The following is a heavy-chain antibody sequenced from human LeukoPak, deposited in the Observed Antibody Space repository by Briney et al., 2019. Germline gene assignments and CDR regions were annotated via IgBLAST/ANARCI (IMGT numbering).Heavy chain of an antibody. CDR3: ARGQQQLVRYYYYYMDV. CDR1: GGSISSGGYY. Sequence: SETLSLTCTVSGGSISSGGYYWSWIRQPPGKGLEWIGYIYHSGSTYYNPSLKSRVTISVDRSKNQFSLKLSSVTAADTAVYYCARGQQQLVRYYYYYMDVWGKGTTVTVSS. CDR2: IYHSGST. D-gene: IGHD6-13*01. J-gene: IGHJ6*03. V-gene: IGHV4-30-2*01.